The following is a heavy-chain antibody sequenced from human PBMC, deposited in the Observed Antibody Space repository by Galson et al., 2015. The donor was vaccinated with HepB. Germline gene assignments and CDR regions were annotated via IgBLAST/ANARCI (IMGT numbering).Heavy chain of an antibody. CDR3: ARLIAVAGTFWFDP. CDR2: IYHSGST. Sequence: ETLSLTCAVSGGSVSSSNWWSWVRQPPGKGLEWIGEIYHSGSTNYNPSLKSRVTISVDKSKNQFSLKLSSVTAADTAVYYCARLIAVAGTFWFDPWGQGTLVTVSS. J-gene: IGHJ5*02. D-gene: IGHD6-19*01. V-gene: IGHV4-4*02. CDR1: GGSVSSSNW.